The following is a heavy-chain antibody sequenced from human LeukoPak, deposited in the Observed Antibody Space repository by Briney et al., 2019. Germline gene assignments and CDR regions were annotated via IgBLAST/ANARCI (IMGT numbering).Heavy chain of an antibody. D-gene: IGHD2-21*02. CDR1: GGSISSYY. V-gene: IGHV4-59*01. CDR2: IYYSGAT. CDR3: ARDREYCGGDCHYYFDY. J-gene: IGHJ4*02. Sequence: SETLSLTCTVSGGSISSYYWSWIRQPPGKGLEWIGYIYYSGATNYNPPLKSRVTISVDTSKNQFSLKLSSVTVADTAVYYCARDREYCGGDCHYYFDYWGQGTLATVPS.